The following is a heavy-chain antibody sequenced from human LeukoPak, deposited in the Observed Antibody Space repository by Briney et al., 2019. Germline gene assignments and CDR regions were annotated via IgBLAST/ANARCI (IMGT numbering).Heavy chain of an antibody. CDR1: GGTFNSYA. V-gene: IGHV1-69*05. D-gene: IGHD2-2*01. CDR2: IIPIFGTA. Sequence: GASVKVSRKASGGTFNSYAISWVRQAPGQGLEWMGGIIPIFGTANYAQKFQGRVTITTDESTSTAYMELSSLRSEDTAVYYCAIVVVPAASWFDPWGQGTLVTVSS. CDR3: AIVVVPAASWFDP. J-gene: IGHJ5*02.